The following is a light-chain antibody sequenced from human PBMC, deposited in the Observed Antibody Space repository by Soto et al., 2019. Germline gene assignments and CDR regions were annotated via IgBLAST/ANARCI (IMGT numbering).Light chain of an antibody. Sequence: DIQLTQSPSFLSASVGDRVTITCRASQDISNFLAWYQQKPGKAPKLLIYAASTLQSGVPSRFSGSGYGREFTLTISSLQPEDFATYHCQQLNSYPIATFGGGTKVDIK. V-gene: IGKV1-9*01. J-gene: IGKJ4*01. CDR3: QQLNSYPIAT. CDR1: QDISNF. CDR2: AAS.